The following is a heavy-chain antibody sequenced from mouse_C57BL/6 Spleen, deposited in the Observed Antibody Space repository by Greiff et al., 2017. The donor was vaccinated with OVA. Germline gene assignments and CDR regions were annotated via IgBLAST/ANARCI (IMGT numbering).Heavy chain of an antibody. Sequence: QVQLQQSGAELARPGASVKLSCKASGYTFTSYGISWVKQRTGQGLEWIGEIYPRSGNTYYNEKFKGKATLTADKSSSTAYMELRSLTSEDSAVYFCARSVTGTLEGYFDVWGTGTTVTVSS. D-gene: IGHD4-1*01. CDR2: IYPRSGNT. CDR1: GYTFTSYG. J-gene: IGHJ1*03. V-gene: IGHV1-81*01. CDR3: ARSVTGTLEGYFDV.